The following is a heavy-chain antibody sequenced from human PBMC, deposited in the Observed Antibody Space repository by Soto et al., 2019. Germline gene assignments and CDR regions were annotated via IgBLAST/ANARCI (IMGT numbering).Heavy chain of an antibody. CDR2: ISYDGSNK. CDR3: AKERGSLTPIHAFDI. D-gene: IGHD3-10*01. J-gene: IGHJ3*02. Sequence: QVQLVESGGGVVQPGRSLRLSCAASGFTFSSYGMHWVRQAPGKGLEWVAVISYDGSNKYYADSVKGRFTISRDNSKNSLNLQMNSLRAEDTAVYYCAKERGSLTPIHAFDIWGQGTMVTVSS. V-gene: IGHV3-30*18. CDR1: GFTFSSYG.